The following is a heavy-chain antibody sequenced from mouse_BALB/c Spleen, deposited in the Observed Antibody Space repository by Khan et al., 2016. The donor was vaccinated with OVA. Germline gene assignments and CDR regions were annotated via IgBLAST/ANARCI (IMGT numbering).Heavy chain of an antibody. Sequence: LVKTGASVKISCKASGYSFTGYYMHWVKQSHGKSLEWIGYISCYNGSTTYNQKFKGKAPFTVDTSSSTAYMQFNSLTSEDSAVYYWAREDYYGSSSFAYWGQGTLVTVSA. V-gene: IGHV1S34*01. D-gene: IGHD1-1*01. CDR1: GYSFTGYY. J-gene: IGHJ3*01. CDR3: AREDYYGSSSFAY. CDR2: ISCYNGST.